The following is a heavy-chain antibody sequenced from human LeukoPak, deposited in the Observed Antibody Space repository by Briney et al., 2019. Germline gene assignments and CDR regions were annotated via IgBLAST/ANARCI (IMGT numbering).Heavy chain of an antibody. CDR2: IYYSGST. Sequence: PSETLSLTCTVSGGSISSYYWSWIRQPPGKGLEWIGYIYYSGSTNYNPSLKSRVTISVDTSKNQFSLKLSSVTAADTAVYYCARSIVVVPFDYWGQGTLVTVPS. CDR1: GGSISSYY. CDR3: ARSIVVVPFDY. D-gene: IGHD3-22*01. V-gene: IGHV4-59*01. J-gene: IGHJ4*02.